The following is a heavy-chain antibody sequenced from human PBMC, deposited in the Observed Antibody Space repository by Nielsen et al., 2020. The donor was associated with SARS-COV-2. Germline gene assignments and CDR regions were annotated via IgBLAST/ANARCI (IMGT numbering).Heavy chain of an antibody. Sequence: SETLFLTCTVSGGSISSDDYYWSWIRQPPGKGLEWIGYIYYSGSTYYNPSLKSRVTISVDTSKNQFSLKLSSVTAADTAVYYCARGGYRQQLRGRFDPWGQGTLVTVSS. J-gene: IGHJ5*02. CDR2: IYYSGST. CDR1: GGSISSDDYY. V-gene: IGHV4-30-4*01. D-gene: IGHD5-18*01. CDR3: ARGGYRQQLRGRFDP.